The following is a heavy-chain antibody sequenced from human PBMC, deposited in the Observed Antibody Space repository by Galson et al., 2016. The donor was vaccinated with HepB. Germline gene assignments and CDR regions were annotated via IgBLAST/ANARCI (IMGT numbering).Heavy chain of an antibody. D-gene: IGHD6-13*01. CDR2: INPNTGDT. CDR1: GYTFTGYY. V-gene: IGHV1-2*04. CDR3: AREGGYSSSSGYFYYGMDV. Sequence: SVKVSCKASGYTFTGYYMHWVRQAPGQGLEWMGWINPNTGDTNYGQKFQGWVTMTRDTSINTAYMELSRLKSDDTAVYYFAREGGYSSSSGYFYYGMDVWGQGTTVTVAS. J-gene: IGHJ6*02.